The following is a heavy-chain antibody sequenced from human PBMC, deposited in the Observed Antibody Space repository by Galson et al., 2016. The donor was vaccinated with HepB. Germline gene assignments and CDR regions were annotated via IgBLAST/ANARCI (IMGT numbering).Heavy chain of an antibody. V-gene: IGHV3-23*01. Sequence: SLRLSCAASGFTFSTYAMSWVRQAPGKGLEWVSSISGSGGATYYPDSVKGRFTISRDNSKNTLYLQMNSLRAEDTAVYYCAKRVEAYSDYWGQGTLVTVSS. CDR2: ISGSGGAT. D-gene: IGHD2-15*01. CDR1: GFTFSTYA. J-gene: IGHJ4*02. CDR3: AKRVEAYSDY.